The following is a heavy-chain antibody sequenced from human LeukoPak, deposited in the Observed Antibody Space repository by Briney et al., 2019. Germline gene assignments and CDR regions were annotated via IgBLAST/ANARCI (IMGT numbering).Heavy chain of an antibody. Sequence: GGSLSLSCAASGFTFSSYAMSWVRQAPGKGLEWVSAISGSGGSTYYADSVKGRFTISRDNSKNTLYLQMNSLRAEDTAVYYCAKVFEWDGYNNGPFYYWGQGTLVTVSS. CDR3: AKVFEWDGYNNGPFYY. D-gene: IGHD5-24*01. J-gene: IGHJ4*02. CDR1: GFTFSSYA. CDR2: ISGSGGST. V-gene: IGHV3-23*01.